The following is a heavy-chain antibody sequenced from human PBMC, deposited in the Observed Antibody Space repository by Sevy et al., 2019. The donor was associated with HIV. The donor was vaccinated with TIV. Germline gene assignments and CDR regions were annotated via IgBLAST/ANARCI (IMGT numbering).Heavy chain of an antibody. J-gene: IGHJ6*02. Sequence: GGSLRLSCAASGFTFSSYAMSWVRLAPGKGLEWVSGISGSGGSTYYADSVKGRFTISRDNSKNTLYLQMNSLRAEDTAVYYCARPMGVVVPAAYYYGMDVWGQGTTVTVSS. CDR2: ISGSGGST. V-gene: IGHV3-23*01. D-gene: IGHD2-2*01. CDR3: ARPMGVVVPAAYYYGMDV. CDR1: GFTFSSYA.